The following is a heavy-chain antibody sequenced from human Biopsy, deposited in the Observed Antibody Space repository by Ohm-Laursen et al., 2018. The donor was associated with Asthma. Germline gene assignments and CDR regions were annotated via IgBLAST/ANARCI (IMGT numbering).Heavy chain of an antibody. V-gene: IGHV3-30*01. J-gene: IGHJ3*02. CDR3: VRDGTDDAFDI. D-gene: IGHD1-1*01. Sequence: SLRLSCAASGFSFSNFAIHWVRQAPGKGLEWVGVISKDASTQDYADSVKDRFTMARDNSKNTLDLQMNSLREEDTAVYYCVRDGTDDAFDIWGQGTVVSASS. CDR2: ISKDASTQ. CDR1: GFSFSNFA.